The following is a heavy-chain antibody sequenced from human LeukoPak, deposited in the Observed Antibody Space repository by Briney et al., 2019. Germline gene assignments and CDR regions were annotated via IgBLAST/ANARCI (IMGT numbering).Heavy chain of an antibody. CDR2: ISAYNGNT. D-gene: IGHD3-22*01. J-gene: IGHJ6*02. CDR1: GYTFTSYG. V-gene: IGHV1-18*01. Sequence: GASVKVSCTASGYTFTSYGISWVRQAPGQGLEWMGWISAYNGNTNYAQKLQGRVTMTTDTSTSTAYMELRSLRSDDTAVYYCARFDSSSIKLYYYDSSGDYYYGMDVWGQGTTVTVSS. CDR3: ARFDSSSIKLYYYDSSGDYYYGMDV.